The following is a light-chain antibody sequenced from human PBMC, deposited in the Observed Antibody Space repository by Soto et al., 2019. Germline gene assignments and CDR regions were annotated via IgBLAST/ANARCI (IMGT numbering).Light chain of an antibody. CDR3: QKYNSAPYT. J-gene: IGKJ2*01. CDR2: ASS. CDR1: QGISNY. V-gene: IGKV1-27*01. Sequence: IQRTQSQSSLSASVGDRVTITCRASQGISNYLAWYQQKPGKVAKLLIYASSTLQSEVPSRFSGSGSGTDFTLTISSLQPEDVATYYCQKYNSAPYTFGQGTKLEIK.